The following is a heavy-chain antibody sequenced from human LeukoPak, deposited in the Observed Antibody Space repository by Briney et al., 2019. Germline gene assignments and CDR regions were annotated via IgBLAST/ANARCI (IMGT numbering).Heavy chain of an antibody. CDR3: ARHLSGTTTAHYFDF. D-gene: IGHD1-1*01. CDR2: IYSGGNT. J-gene: IGHJ4*02. V-gene: IGHV4-39*01. Sequence: PSETLSLTCTVSGDSINSARNYWGWIRQSPGEGLEWLASIYSGGNTQSDPSLKSRVSISIDTSKNQFSLKLYSVTASDAAIYYCARHLSGTTTAHYFDFWGQGTLVAVSS. CDR1: GDSINSARNY.